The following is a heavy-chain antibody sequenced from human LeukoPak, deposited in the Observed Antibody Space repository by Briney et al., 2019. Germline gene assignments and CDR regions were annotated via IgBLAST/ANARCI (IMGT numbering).Heavy chain of an antibody. CDR1: GGSIRSGSYY. J-gene: IGHJ4*02. V-gene: IGHV4-61*02. CDR3: ARTASGYYLFDY. CDR2: MYTSGST. Sequence: TSETLSLTCTVSGGSIRSGSYYWNWTRQSAGKGLEWIGRMYTSGSTNYNPSLKSRVTISVDTSKNQFSLKLSSVTAADTAVYYCARTASGYYLFDYWGQGTLVTVSS. D-gene: IGHD3-22*01.